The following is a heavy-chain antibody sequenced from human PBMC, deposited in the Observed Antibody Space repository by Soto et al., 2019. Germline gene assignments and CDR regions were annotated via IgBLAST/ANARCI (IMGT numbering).Heavy chain of an antibody. CDR1: GLAFSNVW. V-gene: IGHV3-15*07. CDR3: TTDSYTPMVVVRFGY. CDR2: IKSKDHGGTT. J-gene: IGHJ4*01. Sequence: EVQLVESGGGLVKPGGSLRLSCAASGLAFSNVWINWVRQAPGKGLEWVGRIKSKDHGGTTDFAALVSVRFAISRDDSGELVYMQMNSLNTEPIAVYYCTTDSYTPMVVVRFGYWGFGTLVTVSS. D-gene: IGHD2-21*01.